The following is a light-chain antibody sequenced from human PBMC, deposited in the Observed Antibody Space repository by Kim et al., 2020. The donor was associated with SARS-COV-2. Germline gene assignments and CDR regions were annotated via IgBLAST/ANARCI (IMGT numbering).Light chain of an antibody. CDR2: QDI. V-gene: IGLV3-1*01. Sequence: SYELTQPPSVSVSPGQTASITCSGDKLGDKYACXYQQRPGQSPVLIIYQDIKRPSGIPERFSGSNSGNTATLTISGTQAMDEAYYYCQAWDSSTVVFGGG. J-gene: IGLJ2*01. CDR1: KLGDKY. CDR3: QAWDSSTVV.